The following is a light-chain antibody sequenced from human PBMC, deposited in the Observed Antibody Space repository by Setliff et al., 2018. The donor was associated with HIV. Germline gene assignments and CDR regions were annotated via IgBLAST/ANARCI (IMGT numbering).Light chain of an antibody. V-gene: IGLV2-14*01. J-gene: IGLJ1*01. Sequence: QSVLTQPASVSGSPGQSITISCTGTISDVGGYNYVSWYQHHPGKAPKLLIYEVSNRPSWVSNRFSGSKSGNTASLTISGLQPEDEADYFCSSYTSGSTRVFGTGTKVTVL. CDR1: ISDVGGYNY. CDR2: EVS. CDR3: SSYTSGSTRV.